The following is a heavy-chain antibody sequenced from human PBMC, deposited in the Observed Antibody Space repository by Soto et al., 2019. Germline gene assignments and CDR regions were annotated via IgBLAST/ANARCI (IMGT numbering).Heavy chain of an antibody. CDR2: ISYDGSNK. CDR3: ARVAEYYDFWSGYTIWGYFDY. J-gene: IGHJ4*02. Sequence: QVQLVESGGGVVQPGRSPRLSCAASGFTFSSYAMHWVRQAPGKGLEWVAVISYDGSNKYYADSVKGRFTISRDNSKNTLYLQMNSLRAEDTAVYYCARVAEYYDFWSGYTIWGYFDYWGQGTLVTVSS. D-gene: IGHD3-3*01. V-gene: IGHV3-30-3*01. CDR1: GFTFSSYA.